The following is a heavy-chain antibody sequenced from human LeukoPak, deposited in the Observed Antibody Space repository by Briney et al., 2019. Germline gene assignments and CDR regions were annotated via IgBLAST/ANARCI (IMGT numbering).Heavy chain of an antibody. J-gene: IGHJ3*02. V-gene: IGHV4-38-2*02. D-gene: IGHD2-2*01. CDR3: ARLDIVVVPAAPGDAFDI. Sequence: SETLSLTCTVSGYSISSGYYWGWIRQPPGKGLEWIGSIYHSGSTYYNPSLKSRVTISVDTSKNQFSLKLSSVTAADTAVYYCARLDIVVVPAAPGDAFDIWGQGTMVTVSS. CDR1: GYSISSGYY. CDR2: IYHSGST.